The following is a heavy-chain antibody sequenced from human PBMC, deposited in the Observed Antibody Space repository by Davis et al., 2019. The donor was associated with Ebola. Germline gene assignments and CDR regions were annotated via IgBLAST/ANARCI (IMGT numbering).Heavy chain of an antibody. CDR2: VSYDGRTT. J-gene: IGHJ4*02. CDR1: GFTFSDYW. V-gene: IGHV3-33*08. D-gene: IGHD3-9*01. CDR3: ASNNDWRFDY. Sequence: GESLKISCVASGFTFSDYWMHWVRKAPGKGLEWVAVVSYDGRTTYYVDSVKGRFIISRDNARNSLYLQMNSLRAEDTAVFYCASNNDWRFDYWGQGALVTVSS.